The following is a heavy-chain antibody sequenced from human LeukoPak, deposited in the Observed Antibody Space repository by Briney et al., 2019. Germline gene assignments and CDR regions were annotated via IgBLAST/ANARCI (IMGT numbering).Heavy chain of an antibody. J-gene: IGHJ4*02. CDR3: AKGSVTVTTWGALDY. CDR1: GFTFSTYG. CDR2: IRYDGSNK. D-gene: IGHD4-17*01. V-gene: IGHV3-30*02. Sequence: PGGSLRLSCAASGFTFSTYGMHWVRQAPGKGLEWVAFIRYDGSNKYYADSVKGRFTVSRDNSKNTLYLQMNSLRADDTAVYYCAKGSVTVTTWGALDYWGQGTLVTVSS.